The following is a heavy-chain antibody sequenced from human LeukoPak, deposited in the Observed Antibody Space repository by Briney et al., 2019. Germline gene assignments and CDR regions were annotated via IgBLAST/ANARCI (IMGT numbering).Heavy chain of an antibody. CDR3: ASTGYSSGWYSDY. J-gene: IGHJ4*02. CDR2: ISYDGSNK. V-gene: IGHV3-30-3*01. Sequence: GRSLRLSCAASGFTFSSYAMHWVRQAPGKGLEWVAVISYDGSNKYYADSVKGRFTISRDNSENTLYLQMNSLRAEDTAVYYCASTGYSSGWYSDYWGQGTLVTVSS. D-gene: IGHD6-19*01. CDR1: GFTFSSYA.